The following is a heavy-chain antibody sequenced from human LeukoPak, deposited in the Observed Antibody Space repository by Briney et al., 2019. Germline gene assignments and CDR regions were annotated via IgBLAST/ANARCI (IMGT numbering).Heavy chain of an antibody. CDR1: GGSISSYY. J-gene: IGHJ3*02. CDR2: IYYSGST. Sequence: SETLSLTCTVSGGSISSYYWSWIRQPPGKGLEWIGYIYYSGSTNYNPSPKSRVTISVDTSKNQFSLKLSSVTAADTAVYYCARDYGYDAFDIWGQGTMVTVSS. CDR3: ARDYGYDAFDI. V-gene: IGHV4-59*01. D-gene: IGHD3-10*01.